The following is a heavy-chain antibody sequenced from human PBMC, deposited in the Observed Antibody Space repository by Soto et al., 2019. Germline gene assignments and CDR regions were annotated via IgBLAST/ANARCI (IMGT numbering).Heavy chain of an antibody. D-gene: IGHD2-15*01. J-gene: IGHJ6*02. CDR2: ISAYNGNT. Sequence: GASVKVSCKASGYTFTSYGISWVRQAPGQGLEWMGWISAYNGNTNYAQKLQGRVTMTTDTSTSTAYMELRSLRSDDTAVYYCARAPCSGGSCYSVLYYGMDVWGQGTTVTVS. V-gene: IGHV1-18*01. CDR3: ARAPCSGGSCYSVLYYGMDV. CDR1: GYTFTSYG.